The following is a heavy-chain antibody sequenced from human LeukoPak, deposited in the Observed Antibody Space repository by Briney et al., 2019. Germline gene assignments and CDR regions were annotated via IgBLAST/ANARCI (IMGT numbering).Heavy chain of an antibody. J-gene: IGHJ3*02. CDR3: ARGEGLGYCSSISCSPDHDAFDI. Sequence: SETLSLTCTVSGGSISSYYWSSIRQPAGKGLEWIGRIYTSGSTNYNPSLKSRVTMSVDTSKNQFSLKLSSVTAADTAVYYCARGEGLGYCSSISCSPDHDAFDIWGQGTMVTVSS. D-gene: IGHD2-2*01. V-gene: IGHV4-4*07. CDR1: GGSISSYY. CDR2: IYTSGST.